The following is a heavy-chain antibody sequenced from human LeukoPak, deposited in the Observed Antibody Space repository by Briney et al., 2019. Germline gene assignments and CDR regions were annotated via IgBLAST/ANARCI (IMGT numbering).Heavy chain of an antibody. CDR2: MNPNSGNT. CDR3: ARGPQLEHYDFWSGYWGIGHYYYYYGMDV. CDR1: GYTFTSYD. J-gene: IGHJ6*02. Sequence: ASVKVSCKASGYTFTSYDINWVRQATGQGLEWMGWMNPNSGNTGYAQKFQGRVTMTRNTSISTAYMELSSLRSEDTAVYYCARGPQLEHYDFWSGYWGIGHYYYYYGMDVWGQRTTVTVSS. D-gene: IGHD3-3*01. V-gene: IGHV1-8*01.